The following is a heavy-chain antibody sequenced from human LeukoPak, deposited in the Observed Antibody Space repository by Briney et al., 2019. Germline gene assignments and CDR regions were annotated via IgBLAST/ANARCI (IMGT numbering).Heavy chain of an antibody. CDR2: IYYSGST. J-gene: IGHJ4*02. CDR3: ASPSVRPKTYYYDSSGYLVDY. CDR1: GGSISSSSYY. V-gene: IGHV4-39*01. Sequence: SETLSLTCTVSGGSISSSSYYWGWIRQPPGKGLEWIGSIYYSGSTYYNPSLKSRVTISVDTSKNQFSLKLSSVTAADTAVYYCASPSVRPKTYYYDSSGYLVDYWGQGTLVTVSS. D-gene: IGHD3-22*01.